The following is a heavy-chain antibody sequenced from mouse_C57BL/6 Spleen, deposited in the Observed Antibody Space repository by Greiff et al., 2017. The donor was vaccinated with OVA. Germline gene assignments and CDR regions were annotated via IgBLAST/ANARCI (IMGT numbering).Heavy chain of an antibody. V-gene: IGHV1-69*01. D-gene: IGHD2-12*01. J-gene: IGHJ1*03. CDR1: GYTFTSYW. CDR2: IDPSDSYT. CDR3: ARSDSRYFDV. Sequence: VQLQQPGAELVMPGASVKLSCKASGYTFTSYWMHWVKQRPGQGLEWIGEIDPSDSYTNYNQKFKGKSTLTVDKSSSTAYMQLSSLTSEDSAVYYCARSDSRYFDVWGTGTTVTVSS.